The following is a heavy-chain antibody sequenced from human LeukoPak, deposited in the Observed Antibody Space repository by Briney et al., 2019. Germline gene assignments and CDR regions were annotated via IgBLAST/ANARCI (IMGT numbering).Heavy chain of an antibody. V-gene: IGHV3-48*04. CDR2: ISSSGSTI. D-gene: IGHD3-10*01. Sequence: PGGSLRLSCAASGFTFSSYSMNWVRQAPGKGLEWVSYISSSGSTIYYADSVKGRFTISRDNGKNSLYLQMNSLRVEDTAVYYCAKLAKYFYGAETFYFFEHWGQGTPVTASS. CDR1: GFTFSSYS. J-gene: IGHJ4*02. CDR3: AKLAKYFYGAETFYFFEH.